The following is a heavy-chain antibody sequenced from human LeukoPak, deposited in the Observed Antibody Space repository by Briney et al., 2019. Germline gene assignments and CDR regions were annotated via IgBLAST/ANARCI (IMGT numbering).Heavy chain of an antibody. CDR2: IHYSGST. J-gene: IGHJ5*02. CDR1: GGSISSYY. Sequence: SETLSLTCTVSGGSISSYYWNWIRQPPGKGLEWVGYIHYSGSTNYNPSLKSRVTISVDKSKNQFSLKLSSVTAADTAVYYCARAPIAAAFDPWGQGTLVTVSS. D-gene: IGHD6-13*01. V-gene: IGHV4-59*12. CDR3: ARAPIAAAFDP.